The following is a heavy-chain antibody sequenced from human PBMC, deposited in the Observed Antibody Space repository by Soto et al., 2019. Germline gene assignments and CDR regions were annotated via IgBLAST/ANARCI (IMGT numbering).Heavy chain of an antibody. Sequence: QVQLVQSGAEVKKPGSSVKVSCKASGGTFSSYAISWVRQAPGQGLEWMGGIIPIFGTANYAQKFQGRVTITADESTSTAYMELSSLRSEDTAVYYCARRSTPTYYDFRILRPHCYYYCGMDVWGQGTTVTVSS. J-gene: IGHJ6*02. CDR3: ARRSTPTYYDFRILRPHCYYYCGMDV. D-gene: IGHD3-3*01. V-gene: IGHV1-69*01. CDR1: GGTFSSYA. CDR2: IIPIFGTA.